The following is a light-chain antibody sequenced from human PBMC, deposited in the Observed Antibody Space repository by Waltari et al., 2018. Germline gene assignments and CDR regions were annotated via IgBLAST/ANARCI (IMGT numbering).Light chain of an antibody. V-gene: IGKV3-20*01. Sequence: EIMLTQSPGTLSLSPGERATLSCRASQSISRYLAWYQQKHGQAPRLLIYDASSRATGIPDRFSGSGSGTDFSLTISRLEPEDFAVYYCQKYGSLPATFGQGTKVEIK. CDR2: DAS. CDR3: QKYGSLPAT. J-gene: IGKJ1*01. CDR1: QSISRY.